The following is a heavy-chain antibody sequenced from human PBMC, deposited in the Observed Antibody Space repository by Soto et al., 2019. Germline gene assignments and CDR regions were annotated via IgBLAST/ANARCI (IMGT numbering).Heavy chain of an antibody. Sequence: SETLSLTCTVSGDSVTSSDYYWSWIRQPPGKGLEWIGYIYYGGSTNYNPSLKSRVTISIDTSKNQFSLNLSSVTAADTAMYYCSVATSIYWLDPWGQGTLVTVS. V-gene: IGHV4-61*08. J-gene: IGHJ5*02. CDR3: SVATSIYWLDP. CDR1: GDSVTSSDYY. CDR2: IYYGGST. D-gene: IGHD5-12*01.